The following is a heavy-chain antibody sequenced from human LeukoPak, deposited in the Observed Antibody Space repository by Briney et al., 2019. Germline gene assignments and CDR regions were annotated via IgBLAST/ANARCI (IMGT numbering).Heavy chain of an antibody. CDR2: INPNSGVT. J-gene: IGHJ4*02. Sequence: GASVKVSCKASGYTFTGYYIHWVRQAPGQGLEWMGWINPNSGVTNLAQKFQGSVTMTRDTSITTAYMELSRLRSDDTAVYYCARDASSSTTLDYWGQGTLVTVSS. D-gene: IGHD4-17*01. CDR3: ARDASSSTTLDY. V-gene: IGHV1-2*02. CDR1: GYTFTGYY.